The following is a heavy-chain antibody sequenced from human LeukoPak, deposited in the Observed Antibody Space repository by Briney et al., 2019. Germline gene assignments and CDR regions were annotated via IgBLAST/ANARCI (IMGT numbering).Heavy chain of an antibody. Sequence: GGSLRLSCAASGFNLKTYSINWVRQAPGKGLEWISYITSDSAFMYYADSVKGRFTISRDNAKNSVYLQMHSLRVEDTAVYYCARDLTSAYWTPGGYYYYMDVWDKGTTVTVSS. CDR2: ITSDSAFM. D-gene: IGHD3-16*01. CDR1: GFNLKTYS. J-gene: IGHJ6*03. CDR3: ARDLTSAYWTPGGYYYYMDV. V-gene: IGHV3-48*01.